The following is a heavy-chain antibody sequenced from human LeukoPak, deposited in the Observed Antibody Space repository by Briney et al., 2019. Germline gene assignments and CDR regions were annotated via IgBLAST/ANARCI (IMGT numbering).Heavy chain of an antibody. CDR3: ARQTGESTNFDN. CDR2: IYSGGTT. D-gene: IGHD2-2*01. V-gene: IGHV3-53*01. CDR1: GFTVSSNY. J-gene: IGHJ4*02. Sequence: PGGSLRLSCAASGFTVSSNYMSWVRQAPGKGLEWVSAIYSGGTTYYADSVRGRFTISRDNSKNTLYLLMNSLRAEDTAMYHCARQTGESTNFDNWGQGTLVTVSS.